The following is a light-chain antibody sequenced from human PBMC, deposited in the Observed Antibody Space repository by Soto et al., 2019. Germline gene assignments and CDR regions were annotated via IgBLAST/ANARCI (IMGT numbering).Light chain of an antibody. J-gene: IGKJ3*01. CDR2: AES. Sequence: DIQMTQSPSSLSASVGDRVTITCRASQGISNYLAWYQQKPGKVPKLLIYAESTLQSGVPSPFSNSGSGTDLNLTISSLQPEDVARHYCRAYNSVALTFGPGTKVDI. CDR1: QGISNY. V-gene: IGKV1-27*01. CDR3: RAYNSVALT.